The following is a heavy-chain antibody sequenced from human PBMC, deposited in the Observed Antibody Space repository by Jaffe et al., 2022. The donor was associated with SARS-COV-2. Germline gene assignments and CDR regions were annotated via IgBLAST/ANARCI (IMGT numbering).Heavy chain of an antibody. CDR1: GFTFSSYA. CDR3: ARVWKELGSLLGAAAGIDY. D-gene: IGHD6-13*01. V-gene: IGHV3-30-3*01. Sequence: QVQLVESGGGVVQPGRSLRLSCAASGFTFSSYAMHWVRQAPGKGLEWVAVISYDGSNKYYADSVKGRFTISRDNSKNTLYLQMNSLRAEDTAVYYCARVWKELGSLLGAAAGIDYWGQGTLVTVSS. CDR2: ISYDGSNK. J-gene: IGHJ4*02.